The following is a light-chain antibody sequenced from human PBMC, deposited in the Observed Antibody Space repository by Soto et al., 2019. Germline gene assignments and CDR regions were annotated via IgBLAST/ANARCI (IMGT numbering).Light chain of an antibody. Sequence: EIVMTQSPATLSVSPGERATLSCRASQSVTSNLAWYQQKPGHAPRLLIYGASTRATGIPARLSGSGSGTEFTLTISSLQSEDFAVYCCQQYNNWPPTFGQGTKVDIX. CDR1: QSVTSN. CDR2: GAS. CDR3: QQYNNWPPT. V-gene: IGKV3-15*01. J-gene: IGKJ1*01.